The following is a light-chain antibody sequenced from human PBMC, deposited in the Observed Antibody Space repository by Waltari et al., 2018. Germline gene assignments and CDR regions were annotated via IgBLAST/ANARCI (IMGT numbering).Light chain of an antibody. CDR2: NTV. V-gene: IGKV3-15*01. Sequence: IVMTQSPATLSVSPGQRATLSCRASENVDNKLAWYQPKPCQAPRLLLYNTVIRATDIPARFSGSESGTEFILTISSLQSEDLAVYSCHQYYNWPQTFGQGTKVEIK. CDR1: ENVDNK. CDR3: HQYYNWPQT. J-gene: IGKJ1*01.